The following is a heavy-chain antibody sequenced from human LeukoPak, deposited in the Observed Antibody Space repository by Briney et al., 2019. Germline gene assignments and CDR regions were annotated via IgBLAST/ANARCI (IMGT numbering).Heavy chain of an antibody. J-gene: IGHJ1*01. V-gene: IGHV3-15*07. CDR1: GFTFNTQS. CDR2: IKGTNDGATT. CDR3: TTVTHFPL. Sequence: GGSLRLSCAASGFTFNTQSMNWVRQAPGTGLEWVGRIKGTNDGATTDYGASVEGRVTISKDDSKATLYLQLNSLRTEDKAVYYCTTVTHFPLGGQGTLVAVSS.